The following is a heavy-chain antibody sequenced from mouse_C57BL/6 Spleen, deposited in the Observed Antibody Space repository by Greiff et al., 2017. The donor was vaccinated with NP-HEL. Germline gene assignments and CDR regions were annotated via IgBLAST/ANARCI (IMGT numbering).Heavy chain of an antibody. V-gene: IGHV7-1*01. CDR1: GFTFSDFY. D-gene: IGHD1-1*01. CDR3: ARDAYYYGSSDRYFDV. CDR2: SRNKANDYTT. Sequence: EVLLVESGGGLVQSGRSLRLSCATSGFTFSDFYMEWVRQAPGKGLEWIAASRNKANDYTTEYSASVKGRFIVSRDASQSILYLQMKALRAEDTAIYYCARDAYYYGSSDRYFDVGGTGTTVTVSS. J-gene: IGHJ1*03.